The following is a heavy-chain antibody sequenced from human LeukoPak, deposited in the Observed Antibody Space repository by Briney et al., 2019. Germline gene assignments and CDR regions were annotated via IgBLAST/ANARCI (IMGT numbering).Heavy chain of an antibody. D-gene: IGHD4-17*01. Sequence: SETLSLTCTVSGGSISSYYWSWIRQPPGKGLEWIGYIYYSGSTNYNPSLKSRVTISVDTSKNQFSLKLSSVTAADTAVYYCARLYGDYGDYWFDPWGQGTLVTVSS. J-gene: IGHJ5*02. CDR1: GGSISSYY. V-gene: IGHV4-59*12. CDR3: ARLYGDYGDYWFDP. CDR2: IYYSGST.